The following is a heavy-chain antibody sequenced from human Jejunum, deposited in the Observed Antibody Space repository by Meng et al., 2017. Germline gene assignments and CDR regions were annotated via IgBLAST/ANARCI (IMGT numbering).Heavy chain of an antibody. D-gene: IGHD1-26*01. V-gene: IGHV4-4*07. CDR3: ARGGPSGGFDP. CDR2: IYISGTT. J-gene: IGHJ5*02. Sequence: QVNPQSSGHGLVKPSETRSLTCAVSGASISVYSWNWIRQPAGKGLEWIGRIYISGTTNFNPSFASRVTMSVDTSKNEVSLHMNSVTAADTAVYYCARGGPSGGFDPWGQGTLVTVSS. CDR1: GASISVYS.